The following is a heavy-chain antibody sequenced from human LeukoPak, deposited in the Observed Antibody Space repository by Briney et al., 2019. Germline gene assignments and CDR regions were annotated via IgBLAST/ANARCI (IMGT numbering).Heavy chain of an antibody. CDR1: GYTFTSYG. D-gene: IGHD6-19*01. CDR3: AREPPHGDSSGWYDY. J-gene: IGHJ4*02. CDR2: ISAYNGNT. Sequence: ASVKVSCKASGYTFTSYGISWVRQAPGQGLEWMGWISAYNGNTNYAQKLQGRVTMTTDTSTSTAYMELRSLRSDDTAVYYCAREPPHGDSSGWYDYWGQGTLVTVSS. V-gene: IGHV1-18*01.